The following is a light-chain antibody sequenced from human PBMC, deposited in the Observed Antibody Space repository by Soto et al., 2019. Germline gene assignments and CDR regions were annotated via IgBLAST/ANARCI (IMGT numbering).Light chain of an antibody. CDR1: QNIARH. Sequence: DTQMTQSPSSLSASVGDRVTITCRSSQNIARHLNWYQQKPGKAPNLPICLTSSLQSGVPSRFSGSGSGTDFSLTISSLQPEDFATYYCQQSDSIPITFGQGTRLEI. J-gene: IGKJ5*01. CDR3: QQSDSIPIT. CDR2: LTS. V-gene: IGKV1-39*01.